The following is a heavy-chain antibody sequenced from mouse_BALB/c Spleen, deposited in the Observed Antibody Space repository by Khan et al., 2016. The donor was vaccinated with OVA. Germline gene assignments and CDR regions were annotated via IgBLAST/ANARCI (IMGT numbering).Heavy chain of an antibody. D-gene: IGHD2-3*01. V-gene: IGHV1-54*03. Sequence: QIQLVQSGTELVRPGTSVKVSCKASGYAFTHYLIEWVKQRPGQGLEWIGVINPGSGGTNYNEKFEGKATLTADNSSSTAYMHLSSLTSDDSAVYCCARGFYDCYLAWLAYWGQGTLVTVSA. CDR1: GYAFTHYL. J-gene: IGHJ3*01. CDR2: INPGSGGT. CDR3: ARGFYDCYLAWLAY.